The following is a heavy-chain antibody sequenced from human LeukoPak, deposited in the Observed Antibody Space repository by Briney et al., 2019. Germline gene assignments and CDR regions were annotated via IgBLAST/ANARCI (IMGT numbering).Heavy chain of an antibody. V-gene: IGHV3-21*01. CDR3: AREMPYSGYDYRGDY. J-gene: IGHJ4*02. D-gene: IGHD5-12*01. CDR2: ISGSSTYI. Sequence: PSETLSLTCTVSGGSISSGGYYWSWIRQAPGKGLEWVSSISGSSTYIYYTDSVKGRFTISRDNAKNSLYLQMNSLRAGDTAVYYCAREMPYSGYDYRGDYWGQGTLVTVSS. CDR1: GGSISSGGYY.